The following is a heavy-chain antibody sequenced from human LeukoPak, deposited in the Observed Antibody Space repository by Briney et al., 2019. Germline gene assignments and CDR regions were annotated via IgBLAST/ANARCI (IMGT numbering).Heavy chain of an antibody. Sequence: GRSLRLSCAASGFTFSSYGMLWVRQAPGKGLEWVAVISYDGSNKYYADSVKGRFTISRDNSKNTLYLQMNSLRAEDTAVYYCARDLYTDVAVAGFWGQGTLVTVSS. J-gene: IGHJ4*02. CDR3: ARDLYTDVAVAGF. CDR2: ISYDGSNK. V-gene: IGHV3-30*03. D-gene: IGHD6-19*01. CDR1: GFTFSSYG.